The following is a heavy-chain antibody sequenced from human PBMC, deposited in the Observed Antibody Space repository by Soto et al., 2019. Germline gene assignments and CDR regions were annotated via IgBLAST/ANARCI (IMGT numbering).Heavy chain of an antibody. CDR2: IYSGGST. D-gene: IGHD4-17*01. J-gene: IGHJ6*02. V-gene: IGHV3-53*01. Sequence: GGSLRLSCAAPWFTVRSTYIRWGRPAPGEGVGGVSVIYSGGSTYYADSVKGRFTISRDNAKNSLYLQMNSLRAEDTAVYYCARDATTVTTGTYYYYYYGMDVWGQGTTVTVSS. CDR3: ARDATTVTTGTYYYYYYGMDV. CDR1: WFTVRSTY.